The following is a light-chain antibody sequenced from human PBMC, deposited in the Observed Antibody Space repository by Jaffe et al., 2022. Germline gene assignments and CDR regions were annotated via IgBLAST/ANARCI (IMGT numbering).Light chain of an antibody. CDR2: DVN. J-gene: IGLJ2*01. CDR3: ISSAGSNNLV. CDR1: SSDVGRYNY. V-gene: IGLV2-8*01. Sequence: QSALTQPPSASGSPGQSVTISCTGSSSDVGRYNYVSWYQQHPGKALKLMIYDVNKRPSGVPDRFSGSKSGNTASLTVSGLQADDEADYFCISSAGSNNLVFGGGTKLTVL.